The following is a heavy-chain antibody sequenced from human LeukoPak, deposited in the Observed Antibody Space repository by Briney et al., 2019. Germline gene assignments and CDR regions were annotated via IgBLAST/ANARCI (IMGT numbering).Heavy chain of an antibody. V-gene: IGHV3-21*01. D-gene: IGHD6-25*01. CDR2: ISSSSSYI. Sequence: GGSLRLSCAASGFTFSSYGMNWVRQAPGKGLEWVSSISSSSSYIYYADSVKGRFTISRDNAKNSLYLQMNSLRADDTAVYYCARDLRSGFSGFGYWGQGTLVTVSS. J-gene: IGHJ4*02. CDR1: GFTFSSYG. CDR3: ARDLRSGFSGFGY.